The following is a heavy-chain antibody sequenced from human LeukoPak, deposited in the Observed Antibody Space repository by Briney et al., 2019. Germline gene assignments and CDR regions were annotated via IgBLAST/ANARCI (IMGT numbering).Heavy chain of an antibody. CDR2: IYTSGST. CDR1: GGSISSYY. Sequence: SETLSLTCTVSGGSISSYYWSWIWQPAGKGLEWIGRIYTSGSTNYNPSLKSRVTMSVDTSKNQFSLKLSSVTAADTAVYYCAREGLLSIDNTVTSVPFDYWGQGTLVTVSS. CDR3: AREGLLSIDNTVTSVPFDY. D-gene: IGHD4-17*01. J-gene: IGHJ4*02. V-gene: IGHV4-4*07.